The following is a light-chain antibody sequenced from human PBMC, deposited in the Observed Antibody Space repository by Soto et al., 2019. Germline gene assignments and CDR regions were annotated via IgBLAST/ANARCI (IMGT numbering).Light chain of an antibody. Sequence: EIVMTQSPATLSVSPGDRATLSCRASESVTSSLAWYQQKPGQPPRLLIYAASTRATDVPARFSGGGSETEFTLTISSLQSEDFAVYFCQQYNIWPLWTVGQVTKVDIX. CDR1: ESVTSS. CDR2: AAS. J-gene: IGKJ1*01. V-gene: IGKV3-15*01. CDR3: QQYNIWPLWT.